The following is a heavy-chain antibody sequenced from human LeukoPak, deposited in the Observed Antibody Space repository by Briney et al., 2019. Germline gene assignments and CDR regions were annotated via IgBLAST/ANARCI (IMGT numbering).Heavy chain of an antibody. Sequence: TGGSLRLSCAASGFTFSSYDLHWVRQAPGKGLEWVAFVHFDSSHQYYVDSVKGRFTISRDNSKNTLYLQMNSLRAEDTAVYYCAKMPAASMRYYWGQGTLVTVSS. V-gene: IGHV3-30*02. CDR1: GFTFSSYD. CDR3: AKMPAASMRYY. D-gene: IGHD2-2*01. J-gene: IGHJ4*02. CDR2: VHFDSSHQ.